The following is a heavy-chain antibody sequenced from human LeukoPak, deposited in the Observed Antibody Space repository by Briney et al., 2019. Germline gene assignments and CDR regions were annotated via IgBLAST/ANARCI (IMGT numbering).Heavy chain of an antibody. CDR1: GFTFSNYW. CDR3: AKVIRVAVTAAGAFDI. J-gene: IGHJ3*02. CDR2: TSYDGSNK. Sequence: PGGSLRLSCAASGFTFSNYWMSWVRQAPGKGLEWVAATSYDGSNKCYADSVKGRITISRDNSKNTLYLQMNSLRAEDTAVYYCAKVIRVAVTAAGAFDIWGQGTMVTVSS. D-gene: IGHD2-21*02. V-gene: IGHV3-30*18.